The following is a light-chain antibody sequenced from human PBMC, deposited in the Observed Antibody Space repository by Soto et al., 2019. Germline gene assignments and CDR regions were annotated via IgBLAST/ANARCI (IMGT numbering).Light chain of an antibody. CDR2: DVS. V-gene: IGLV2-14*01. Sequence: QSPLTQPACVSGSPGQSLTISCTGTSSDVGGYNYVSWYQQHPGKAPKLMIYDVSNRPSGVSNRFSGSKSGNTASLTISGLQAEDEADYYCSSYTSSSTGVFGTGTKLTVL. J-gene: IGLJ1*01. CDR3: SSYTSSSTGV. CDR1: SSDVGGYNY.